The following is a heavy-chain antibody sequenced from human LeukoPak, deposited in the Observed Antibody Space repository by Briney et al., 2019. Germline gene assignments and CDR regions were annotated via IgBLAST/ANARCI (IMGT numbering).Heavy chain of an antibody. CDR3: ARQARDGYNWENAFDI. CDR2: IYPGDSDT. J-gene: IGHJ3*02. CDR1: GYIFTSYW. D-gene: IGHD5-24*01. Sequence: GESLKISCKGSGYIFTSYWIGWVRQMPGKGLEWMGIIYPGDSDTRYSPSFQGQVTISADKSISTAYLQWSSLKASDTAMYYCARQARDGYNWENAFDIWGQGTMVTVSS. V-gene: IGHV5-51*01.